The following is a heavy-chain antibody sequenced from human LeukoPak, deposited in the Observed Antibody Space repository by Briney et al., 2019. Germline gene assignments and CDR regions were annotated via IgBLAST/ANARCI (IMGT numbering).Heavy chain of an antibody. V-gene: IGHV1-18*01. D-gene: IGHD4-11*01. CDR3: ARDLMTTVTTNAFDI. CDR1: GYTFTSYG. Sequence: ASVKVSCKASGYTFTSYGISWVRQAPGQGLEWMGWISAYNGNTNYAQKLQGRVTMTTDTSTSTAYMELRSLRSEDTAVYYCARDLMTTVTTNAFDIWGQGTMVTVSS. J-gene: IGHJ3*02. CDR2: ISAYNGNT.